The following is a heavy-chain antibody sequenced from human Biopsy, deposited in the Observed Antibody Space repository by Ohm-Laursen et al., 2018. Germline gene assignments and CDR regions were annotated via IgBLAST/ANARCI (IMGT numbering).Heavy chain of an antibody. J-gene: IGHJ4*02. V-gene: IGHV3-66*01. CDR3: VRGLADGVHLN. Sequence: SSRLSCAASGFTINSNYMNWARQAPGKGLEWVSVIYTGDITSYADSVKGRFTISRDISKNALYLHMNSLRAEDRGVYYCVRGLADGVHLNWGQGTLVAVSS. CDR2: IYTGDIT. D-gene: IGHD4-17*01. CDR1: GFTINSNY.